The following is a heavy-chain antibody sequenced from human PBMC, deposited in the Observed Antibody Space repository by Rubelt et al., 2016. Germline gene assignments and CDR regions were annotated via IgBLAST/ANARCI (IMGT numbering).Heavy chain of an antibody. CDR3: ARIGGSRYYFDY. D-gene: IGHD5-12*01. J-gene: IGHJ4*02. CDR2: IDWDDDK. CDR1: GFSLSNARMS. V-gene: IGHV2-70*16. Sequence: QVTLKESGPVLVKPTETLTLTCIVSGFSLSNARMSVSWIRQPPGKALEWLARIDWDDDKYYNTSLKTRLTISKDTSKNQVVLTMTNMDPVDTATYDCARIGGSRYYFDYWGQGTLVTVSS.